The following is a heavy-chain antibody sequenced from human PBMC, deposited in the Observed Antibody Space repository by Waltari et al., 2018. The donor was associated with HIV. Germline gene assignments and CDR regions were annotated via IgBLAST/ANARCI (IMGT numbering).Heavy chain of an antibody. CDR2: IFYSGRC. CDR1: DGSISSSSYY. CDR3: AREETMIGVVMGSSWYFDL. Sequence: QLQLQESGPGLVKPSETLSLTCTVSDGSISSSSYYWGWIRQPPGKGLEWIGSIFYSGRCCYNPTLMRPVSIALETTRAQSPRKLRCVAAADTAVYYCAREETMIGVVMGSSWYFDLWGRGTLLTVSS. D-gene: IGHD3-22*01. V-gene: IGHV4-39*07. J-gene: IGHJ2*01.